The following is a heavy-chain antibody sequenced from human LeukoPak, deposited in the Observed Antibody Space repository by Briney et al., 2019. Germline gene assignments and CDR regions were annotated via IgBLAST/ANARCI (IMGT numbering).Heavy chain of an antibody. CDR1: GYTFTSYG. Sequence: ASVKVSCKASGYTFTSYGISWVRQAPGQGLEWMGWISAYNGNTNYAQKLQGRVTMTTDTSTSTAYMELRSLRSDDTAVYYCARGLPTRTGSTSWYYYYYYMDVWSKGTTVTVSS. J-gene: IGHJ6*03. CDR3: ARGLPTRTGSTSWYYYYYYMDV. V-gene: IGHV1-18*01. D-gene: IGHD2-2*01. CDR2: ISAYNGNT.